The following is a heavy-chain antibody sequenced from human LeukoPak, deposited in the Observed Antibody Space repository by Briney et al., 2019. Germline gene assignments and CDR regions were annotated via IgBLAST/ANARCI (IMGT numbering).Heavy chain of an antibody. CDR1: GFTFDDYA. CDR3: AKTPSNRPGLDYFDY. CDR2: VSGSGLTT. V-gene: IGHV3-23*01. Sequence: PGRSLRLSCAASGFTFDDYAMHWVRQTPGKGLEWVSSVSGSGLTTYYADSVKGRFTISRDNSKNTLYLQMNSLRAEDTAIYYCAKTPSNRPGLDYFDYWGQGTLVTVSS. D-gene: IGHD2/OR15-2a*01. J-gene: IGHJ4*02.